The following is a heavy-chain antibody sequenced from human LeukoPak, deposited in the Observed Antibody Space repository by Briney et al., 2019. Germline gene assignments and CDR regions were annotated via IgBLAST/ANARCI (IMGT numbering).Heavy chain of an antibody. CDR3: ARDRGNGDFDI. Sequence: SETLSLTCTVSGGSISSGGYYWTWIRQLPGKGLEWIGHIYYSGTTYYNPSLKSRVTISVDTSKNQFSLKLTSVTAADTAVYYCARDRGNGDFDIWGQGTMVTVSS. CDR2: IYYSGTT. D-gene: IGHD2-8*01. J-gene: IGHJ3*02. CDR1: GGSISSGGYY. V-gene: IGHV4-31*03.